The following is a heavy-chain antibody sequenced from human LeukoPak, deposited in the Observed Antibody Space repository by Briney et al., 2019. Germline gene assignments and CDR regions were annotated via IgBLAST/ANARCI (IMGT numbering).Heavy chain of an antibody. D-gene: IGHD5-18*01. J-gene: IGHJ4*02. Sequence: GGSLRLSCAASGFTFSSYWMSWVRQAPGKGQEWVAVISYDGSNKYYADSVKGRFTISRDNSKNTLYLQMNSLRAEDTAVYYCARVLGIQLALDYWGQGTLVTVSS. CDR1: GFTFSSYW. V-gene: IGHV3-30-3*01. CDR3: ARVLGIQLALDY. CDR2: ISYDGSNK.